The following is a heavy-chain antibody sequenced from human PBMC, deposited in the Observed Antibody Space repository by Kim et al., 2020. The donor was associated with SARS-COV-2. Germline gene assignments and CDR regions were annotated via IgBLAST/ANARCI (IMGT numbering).Heavy chain of an antibody. D-gene: IGHD6-19*01. V-gene: IGHV3-23*01. CDR2: DTGGGGRT. Sequence: GGSLRLSCGASGFTVNNFAMSWVRQAPGKGLEWVSTDTGGGGRTFYADSVKGRFTISRDNSKNTVFLQMNSVRAEDTAVYYCAKAKPLSSGWDVFEDWGQDPLVTVSS. CDR1: GFTVNNFA. CDR3: AKAKPLSSGWDVFED. J-gene: IGHJ1*01.